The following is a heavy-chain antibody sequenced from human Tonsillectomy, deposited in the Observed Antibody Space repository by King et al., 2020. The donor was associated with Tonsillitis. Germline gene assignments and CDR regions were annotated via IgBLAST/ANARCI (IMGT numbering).Heavy chain of an antibody. CDR2: ISYDGSNK. Sequence: VQLVESGGGVVQPGRSLRLSCAASGFTFRSYGMHWVRQAPGKGLEWVADISYDGSNKYCADSVKGRFTISRDSSKNTLYLQMNSLRAEDTAVYYCAKDGVGCCRGGTCYSYYGMDVWGQGTTVTVSS. CDR3: AKDGVGCCRGGTCYSYYGMDV. J-gene: IGHJ6*02. CDR1: GFTFRSYG. D-gene: IGHD2-15*01. V-gene: IGHV3-30*18.